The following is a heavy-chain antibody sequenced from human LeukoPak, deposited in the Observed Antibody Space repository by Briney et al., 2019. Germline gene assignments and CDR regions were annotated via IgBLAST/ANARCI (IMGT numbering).Heavy chain of an antibody. V-gene: IGHV1-18*01. CDR3: ARSVSSSFVRGLQDAFDI. Sequence: ASVKVSCKASGYTFTSYGISWVRQAPGQGLEWMGWISAHNGNTNYAQKLQRRVTMTTDTSTSTAYMQLRSLRSDDTAVYYCARSVSSSFVRGLQDAFDILGQGAMVTVSS. CDR1: GYTFTSYG. CDR2: ISAHNGNT. D-gene: IGHD6-13*01. J-gene: IGHJ3*02.